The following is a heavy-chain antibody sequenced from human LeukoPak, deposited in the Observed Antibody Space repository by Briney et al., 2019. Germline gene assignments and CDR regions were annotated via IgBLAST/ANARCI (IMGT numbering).Heavy chain of an antibody. V-gene: IGHV7-4-1*02. Sequence: ASVKVSCKASGYTFTNYTMNWVRQAPGQGLEWMGWINTNTGNPTYAQGFTGRFVFSLDTSVSTAYLQISSLKAEDTAVYYCARPKLRWSAYYYMDVWGKGTTVTVSS. CDR2: INTNTGNP. CDR1: GYTFTNYT. CDR3: ARPKLRWSAYYYMDV. D-gene: IGHD4-23*01. J-gene: IGHJ6*03.